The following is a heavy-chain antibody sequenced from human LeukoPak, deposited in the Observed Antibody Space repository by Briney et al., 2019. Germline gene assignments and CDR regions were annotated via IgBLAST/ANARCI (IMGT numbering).Heavy chain of an antibody. CDR1: GGSISSGGYY. V-gene: IGHV4-31*03. CDR2: IYYSGST. J-gene: IGHJ4*02. Sequence: SSETLSLTCTVSGGSISSGGYYWSWIRQHPGKGLEWIGYIYYSGSTYYNPSLKSRVTISVDTSKNQFSLKLSSVTAADTAVYYCARLTYYYDSSGQENDYWGQGTLVTVSS. D-gene: IGHD3-22*01. CDR3: ARLTYYYDSSGQENDY.